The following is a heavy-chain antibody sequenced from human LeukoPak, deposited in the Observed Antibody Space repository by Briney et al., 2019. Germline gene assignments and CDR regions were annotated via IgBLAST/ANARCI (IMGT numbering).Heavy chain of an antibody. CDR3: ANNLWSGYYSVDY. D-gene: IGHD3-3*01. J-gene: IGHJ4*02. V-gene: IGHV4-4*07. CDR2: VYNTGST. CDR1: GGDFNDYY. Sequence: KTSETLSLTCTVSGGDFNDYYWTWIRQPAGKGLEWIGRVYNTGSTNYNPSLQSRVTILVDKSRNQIFLKLTSVTAADTGVYYCANNLWSGYYSVDYWGQGILVTVSS.